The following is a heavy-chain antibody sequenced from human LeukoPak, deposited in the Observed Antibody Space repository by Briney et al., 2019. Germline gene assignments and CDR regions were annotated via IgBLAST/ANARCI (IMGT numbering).Heavy chain of an antibody. Sequence: GGSLRLSCAAPGFTLSNSWMHWVRQTPGKGLVWVSRISNDGSSLIYADSVKGRFTISRDNAKNTLYLQMNSLRAEDTAVYYCARSDNGLDIWGQGTMVTVSS. D-gene: IGHD2-8*01. CDR3: ARSDNGLDI. J-gene: IGHJ3*02. CDR2: ISNDGSSL. V-gene: IGHV3-74*01. CDR1: GFTLSNSW.